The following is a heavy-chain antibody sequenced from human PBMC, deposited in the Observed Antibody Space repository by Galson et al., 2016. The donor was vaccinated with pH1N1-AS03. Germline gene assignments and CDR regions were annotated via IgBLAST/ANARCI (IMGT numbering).Heavy chain of an antibody. D-gene: IGHD2-8*01. CDR1: GLSVAKNY. Sequence: SLRLSCAVSGLSVAKNYMSWVRQAPGKGLEWVSSIYTGGDTFYTDSVRGRFIISRDNSKSTVSLQMNSLRAEDTAVYFCARESLYGGYYFDYWGQGALVTVSS. J-gene: IGHJ4*02. CDR2: IYTGGDT. CDR3: ARESLYGGYYFDY. V-gene: IGHV3-53*01.